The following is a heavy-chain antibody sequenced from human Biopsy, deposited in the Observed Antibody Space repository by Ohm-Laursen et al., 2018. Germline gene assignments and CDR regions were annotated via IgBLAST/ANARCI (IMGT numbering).Heavy chain of an antibody. CDR1: GGSISSDY. V-gene: IGHV4-59*08. CDR3: ARHPTGFWFDP. J-gene: IGHJ5*02. Sequence: GTLSLTCTVSGGSISSDYWSWIRQTPGKGLEWIGYIYYSGSTNYNPSLKSRVTISVDTSTNQFSLKVSSVTAADTALYFCARHPTGFWFDPWGHGTLVTVSS. CDR2: IYYSGST.